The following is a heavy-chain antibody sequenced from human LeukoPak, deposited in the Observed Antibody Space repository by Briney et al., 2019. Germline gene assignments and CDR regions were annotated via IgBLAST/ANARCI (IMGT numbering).Heavy chain of an antibody. V-gene: IGHV3-30*02. Sequence: GGSLRLSCAASGFTFSSYGMHWVRQAPGKGLEWVAFIRYDGSNKYYADSVKGRFTISRDNSKNTLYLQMNSLRAEDTAVYYCAKDTYSSSWYQDYWGQGALVTVSS. CDR2: IRYDGSNK. D-gene: IGHD6-13*01. J-gene: IGHJ4*02. CDR1: GFTFSSYG. CDR3: AKDTYSSSWYQDY.